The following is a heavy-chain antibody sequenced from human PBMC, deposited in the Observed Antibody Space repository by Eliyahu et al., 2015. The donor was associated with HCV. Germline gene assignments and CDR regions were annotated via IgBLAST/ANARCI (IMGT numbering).Heavy chain of an antibody. Sequence: EVQLVESGGGLVQPGGSLXLSXXASGFTFXSYSMNWXRQAXGKGLEWXSYISSSSSTIYYADSVKGRFTISRDNAKNSLYLQMXSLRAEDTAVYYCARDSSGAFDIWGQGTMVTVSS. CDR2: ISSSSSTI. D-gene: IGHD6-19*01. V-gene: IGHV3-48*01. J-gene: IGHJ3*02. CDR1: GFTFXSYS. CDR3: ARDSSGAFDI.